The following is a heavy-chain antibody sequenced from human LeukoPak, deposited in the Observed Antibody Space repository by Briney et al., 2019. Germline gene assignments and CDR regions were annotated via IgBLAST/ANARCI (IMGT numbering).Heavy chain of an antibody. CDR2: ISGSGGSA. D-gene: IGHD3-9*01. J-gene: IGHJ4*02. CDR3: ARAGDILTGYYPYFDY. Sequence: GGSLRLSCAASGFTFSSYAMSWVRQAPGKGLEWVSAISGSGGSAYYADSVKGRFTTSRDNSKNTLYLQMDSLRAEDTAVYYCARAGDILTGYYPYFDYWGQGTLVTVSS. CDR1: GFTFSSYA. V-gene: IGHV3-23*01.